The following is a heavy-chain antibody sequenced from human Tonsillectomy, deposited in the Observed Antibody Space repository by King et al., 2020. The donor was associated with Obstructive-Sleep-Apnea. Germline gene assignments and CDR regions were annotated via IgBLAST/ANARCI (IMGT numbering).Heavy chain of an antibody. CDR2: INPNNGGT. Sequence: QLVQSGAEVKKPGASVKVSCKASRYTFTGYYMHWVRQAPGQGLEWMGWINPNNGGTNFAQRFQGRVTLTRDTSISTAYMELSRLRSDDTAVYYCSRGSSYYYDSSGSLYGMDVWGQGTTVTVS. J-gene: IGHJ6*02. CDR3: SRGSSYYYDSSGSLYGMDV. CDR1: RYTFTGYY. D-gene: IGHD3-22*01. V-gene: IGHV1-2*02.